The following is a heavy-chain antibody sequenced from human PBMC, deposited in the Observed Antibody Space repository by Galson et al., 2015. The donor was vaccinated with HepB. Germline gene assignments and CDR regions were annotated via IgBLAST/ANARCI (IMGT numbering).Heavy chain of an antibody. D-gene: IGHD1-26*01. CDR2: ISAYNGNT. V-gene: IGHV1-18*01. CDR1: GYTFTSYG. Sequence: SVKVSCKASGYTFTSYGISWVRQAPGQGLEWMGWISAYNGNTNYAQKLQGRVTMTTDTSTSTAYMELRSLRSDDTAVYYCARGGGGAWMGPFREVGNWFDPWGQGTLVTVSS. CDR3: ARGGGGAWMGPFREVGNWFDP. J-gene: IGHJ5*02.